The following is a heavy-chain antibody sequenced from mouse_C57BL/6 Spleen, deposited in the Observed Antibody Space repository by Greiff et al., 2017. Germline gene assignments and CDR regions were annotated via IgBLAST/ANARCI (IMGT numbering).Heavy chain of an antibody. V-gene: IGHV1-55*01. Sequence: VQLQQPGAELVKPGASVKMSCKASGYTFTSYWITWVKQRPGQGLEWIGDIYPGSGSTNYNEKFKSKATLTVDTSSSTAYMQLSSLTSEDSAVYYCARSGTAQATIQLAYWGQGTLVTVSA. CDR1: GYTFTSYW. J-gene: IGHJ3*01. D-gene: IGHD3-2*02. CDR2: IYPGSGST. CDR3: ARSGTAQATIQLAY.